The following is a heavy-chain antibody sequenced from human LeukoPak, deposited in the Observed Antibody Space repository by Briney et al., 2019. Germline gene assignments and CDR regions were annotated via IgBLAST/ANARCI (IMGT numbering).Heavy chain of an antibody. D-gene: IGHD3-9*01. CDR2: IYTSGST. CDR3: ARGYDILTGSAFDY. CDR1: GGSISSYY. J-gene: IGHJ4*02. Sequence: SETLSLTCTVSGGSISSYYWSWIRQPAGKGLELIGRIYTSGSTNYNPSLKSRVTMSVDTSKNQFSLKLSSVTAADTAVYYCARGYDILTGSAFDYWGQRTLVTVSS. V-gene: IGHV4-4*07.